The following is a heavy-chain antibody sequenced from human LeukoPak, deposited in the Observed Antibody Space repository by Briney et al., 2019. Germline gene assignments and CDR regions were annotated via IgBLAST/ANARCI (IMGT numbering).Heavy chain of an antibody. V-gene: IGHV4-34*01. CDR3: ARDVDTSNHMSIFDP. D-gene: IGHD2-21*01. CDR2: INHSGST. J-gene: IGHJ5*02. CDR1: GGSFSGYY. Sequence: PSETLSLTCAVYGGSFSGYYWSWIRQPPGKGLEWIGEINHSGSTNYNPSLKSRVTISVDTSKNQFSLKLSSVTAADTAVYYCARDVDTSNHMSIFDPWGQGTLVTVSS.